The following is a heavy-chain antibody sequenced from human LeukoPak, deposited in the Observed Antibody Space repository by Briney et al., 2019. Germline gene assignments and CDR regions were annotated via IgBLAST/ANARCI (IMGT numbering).Heavy chain of an antibody. Sequence: GGSLRLSCAASGFTVSSNYMSWVRQAPGKGLEWVSSISWTSSYIYYADSVTGRFTISRDNAENSLFLQMNSLRAEDTAVYYCARYHYDSSGYADAFDIWGQGTMVTVSS. CDR2: ISWTSSYI. D-gene: IGHD3-22*01. J-gene: IGHJ3*02. V-gene: IGHV3-21*01. CDR1: GFTVSSNY. CDR3: ARYHYDSSGYADAFDI.